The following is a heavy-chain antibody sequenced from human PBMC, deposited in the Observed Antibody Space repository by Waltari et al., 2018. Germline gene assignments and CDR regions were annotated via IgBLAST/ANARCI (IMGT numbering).Heavy chain of an antibody. V-gene: IGHV3-7*03. CDR1: GFTFTRYW. J-gene: IGHJ4*02. Sequence: EVQLVESGGGLVQPGGSLRLSCAASGFTFTRYWLSWVRQAPGKGLECVANINQGGSDKNYVYSMKGRFTISRDNAKNSLYLQMNSLRAEDTAVYYCARTGDDYWGQGTLVTVSS. CDR2: INQGGSDK. D-gene: IGHD1-1*01. CDR3: ARTGDDY.